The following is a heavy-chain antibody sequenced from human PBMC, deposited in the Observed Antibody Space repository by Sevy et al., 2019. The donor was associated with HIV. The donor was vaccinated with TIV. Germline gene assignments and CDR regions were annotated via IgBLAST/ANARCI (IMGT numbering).Heavy chain of an antibody. J-gene: IGHJ6*03. V-gene: IGHV3-15*01. CDR3: TTLEAAGLLYYYYYMDV. D-gene: IGHD6-13*01. CDR2: IKSKTDGGTT. Sequence: GGSLRLSCAASGFTFSNAWMSWVRQAPGKGLEWVGRIKSKTDGGTTDYAAPVKGSFTISRDDSKNTLYLQMNSLKTEDTAVYYCTTLEAAGLLYYYYYMDVWGKGTTVTVSS. CDR1: GFTFSNAW.